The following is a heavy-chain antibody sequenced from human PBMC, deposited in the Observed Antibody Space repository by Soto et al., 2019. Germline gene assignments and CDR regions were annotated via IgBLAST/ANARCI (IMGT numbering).Heavy chain of an antibody. J-gene: IGHJ5*02. V-gene: IGHV1-3*01. D-gene: IGHD3-10*01. CDR3: ARVWFGENWFDP. CDR1: GYTFSNFA. CDR2: INAGNWNT. Sequence: ASVKVSCKASGYTFSNFAMHWVRQAPGQRLEWMGWINAGNWNTNYAQKLQGRVTMTTDTSTSTAYMELRSLRSDDTAVYYCARVWFGENWFDPWGQGTLVTVSS.